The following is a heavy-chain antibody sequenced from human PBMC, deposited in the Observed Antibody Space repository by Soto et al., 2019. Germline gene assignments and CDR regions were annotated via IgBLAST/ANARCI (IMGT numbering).Heavy chain of an antibody. CDR2: VNPSGGHT. D-gene: IGHD2-21*02. CDR1: GDTFTAYY. J-gene: IGHJ4*02. Sequence: QVQLMQSGAEVKKPGASVKVSCKASGDTFTAYYIHWVRQAPGQGLEWVGTVNPSGGHTTYAQHFMGRVTMTRDTSTSTLYMGLTSLTSDDTAIYYCARGGHVVVVTAALDYWGQGTLVTVSS. CDR3: ARGGHVVVVTAALDY. V-gene: IGHV1-46*01.